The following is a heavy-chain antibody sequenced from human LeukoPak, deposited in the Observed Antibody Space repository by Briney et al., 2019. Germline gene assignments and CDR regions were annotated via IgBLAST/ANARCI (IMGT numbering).Heavy chain of an antibody. D-gene: IGHD1-26*01. CDR1: GFTFSSYS. CDR3: ARDHSGSFPFDY. Sequence: GGSLRLSCAASGFTFSSYSMNWVRQAPGKGLEWVSSISSSSSYIYYADSVKGRFTISRDNAKNSLYLQMNSLRAEDTAVYYCARDHSGSFPFDYWGQGTLVTVSS. J-gene: IGHJ4*02. CDR2: ISSSSSYI. V-gene: IGHV3-21*01.